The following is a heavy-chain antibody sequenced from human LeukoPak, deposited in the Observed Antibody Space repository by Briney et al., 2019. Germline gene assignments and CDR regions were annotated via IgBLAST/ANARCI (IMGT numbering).Heavy chain of an antibody. CDR2: ISYDGSNK. V-gene: IGHV3-30*14. D-gene: IGHD3-10*01. J-gene: IGHJ4*02. Sequence: GGSLRLSCAASGFTFSSYAMHWVRQAPGKGLEWVAVISYDGSNKYYADSVKGRFTISRDNSKNTLYLQMNSLRAEDTAVYYCAREGTGSYNPCFDYWGQGTLVTVSS. CDR1: GFTFSSYA. CDR3: AREGTGSYNPCFDY.